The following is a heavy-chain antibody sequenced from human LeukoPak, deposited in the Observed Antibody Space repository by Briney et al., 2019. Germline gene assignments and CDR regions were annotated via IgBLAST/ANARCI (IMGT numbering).Heavy chain of an antibody. V-gene: IGHV1-8*01. D-gene: IGHD6-19*01. J-gene: IGHJ6*02. CDR1: GYTFTSYD. CDR2: MNPNSGNT. Sequence: ASVKVSCKASGYTFTSYDINWVRQATGQGLERMGWMNPNSGNTGYAQKFQGRVTMTRNTSISTAYMELSSLRSEDTAVYYCARGYGYSSTFAGYYYYGMDVWGQGTTVTVSS. CDR3: ARGYGYSSTFAGYYYYGMDV.